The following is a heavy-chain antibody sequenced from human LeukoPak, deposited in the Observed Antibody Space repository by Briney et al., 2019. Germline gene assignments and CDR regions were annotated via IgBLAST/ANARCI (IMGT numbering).Heavy chain of an antibody. D-gene: IGHD5-12*01. V-gene: IGHV4-4*07. CDR1: GVFISNYY. CDR3: ARGAAIMSDYFDY. Sequence: SETLSLTCSVSGVFISNYYWSWIRQPAEKGLEWIGRIYSSGSANYNPSLMSRVTMSVDTSKNRFSLKLSSVTAADTAVYYCARGAAIMSDYFDYWGQGVLVTVSS. CDR2: IYSSGSA. J-gene: IGHJ4*02.